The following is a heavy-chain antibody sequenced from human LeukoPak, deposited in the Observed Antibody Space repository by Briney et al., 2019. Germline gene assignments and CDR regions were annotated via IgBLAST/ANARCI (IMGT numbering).Heavy chain of an antibody. V-gene: IGHV1-69*13. CDR1: GGTFSSYA. CDR2: IIPIFGTA. D-gene: IGHD3-22*01. CDR3: ARDFSGYYGHYFDY. J-gene: IGHJ4*02. Sequence: GASVKVFCKASGGTFSSYAISWVRQAPGQGLEWMGGIIPIFGTANYAQKFQGRVTITADESTSTAYMELSSLRSEDTAVYYCARDFSGYYGHYFDYWGQGTLVTVSS.